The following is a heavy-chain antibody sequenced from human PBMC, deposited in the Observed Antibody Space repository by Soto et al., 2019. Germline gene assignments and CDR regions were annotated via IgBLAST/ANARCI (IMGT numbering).Heavy chain of an antibody. J-gene: IGHJ5*02. CDR3: ARDVGYYYDLGGWFDP. CDR2: IIPIFGTA. Sequence: QVQLVQSGAEVKKPGSSVKVSCKASGGTFSSYAISWVRQAPGQGLEWMGGIIPIFGTANYAQKFQGRVTITADESTSTAYMELSSLRSEDTAVYYCARDVGYYYDLGGWFDPWGQGSLVTVSS. D-gene: IGHD3-22*01. V-gene: IGHV1-69*01. CDR1: GGTFSSYA.